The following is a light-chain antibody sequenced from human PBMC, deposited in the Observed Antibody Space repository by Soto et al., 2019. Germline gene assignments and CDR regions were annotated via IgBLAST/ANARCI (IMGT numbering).Light chain of an antibody. CDR2: DAS. V-gene: IGKV3-20*01. Sequence: EIVLTQSPGILYLSPGDRATLSCRASQTISSGFLAWYQQKVGQAPRLLIYDASNRATGVPDRFSGSGAGAYFNLTISRLEPADFGVYYCQQYGSSHTFGQGTRLEI. CDR3: QQYGSSHT. J-gene: IGKJ5*01. CDR1: QTISSGF.